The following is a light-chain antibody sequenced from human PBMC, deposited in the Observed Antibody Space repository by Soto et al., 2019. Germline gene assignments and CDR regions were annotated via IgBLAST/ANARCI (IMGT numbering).Light chain of an antibody. Sequence: EIVMTQSPAPLSVSPGESATLSFRASQSIXREVGWCQQKPGEAPRVLXYDAYNRDRGSPPRLSGSGSGTEFTLTISSLEPDYFACYYWQQRQRGTITFGQGTRLDIK. CDR1: QSIXRE. V-gene: IGKV3-11*01. CDR2: DAY. J-gene: IGKJ5*01. CDR3: QQRQRGTIT.